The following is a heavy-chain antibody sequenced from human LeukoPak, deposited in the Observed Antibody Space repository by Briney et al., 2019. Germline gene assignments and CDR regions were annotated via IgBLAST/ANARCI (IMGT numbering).Heavy chain of an antibody. J-gene: IGHJ4*02. Sequence: SETLSLTCTVSGGSISSGGYYWSWIRQHPGKGLEWIGYIYYSGSTYYNPSLKSRVTISVDTSKNRFSLKLSSVTAADTAVYYCARGYCSSTSCYRGLYFDYWGQGTLVTVSS. CDR3: ARGYCSSTSCYRGLYFDY. CDR1: GGSISSGGYY. CDR2: IYYSGST. V-gene: IGHV4-31*03. D-gene: IGHD2-2*01.